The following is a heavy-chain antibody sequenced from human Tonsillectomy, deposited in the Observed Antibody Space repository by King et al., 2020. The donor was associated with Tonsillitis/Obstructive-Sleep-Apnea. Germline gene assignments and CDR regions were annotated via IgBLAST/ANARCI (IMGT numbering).Heavy chain of an antibody. D-gene: IGHD2-8*01. CDR2: ISYDGSNK. J-gene: IGHJ1*01. V-gene: IGHV3-30*01. CDR3: AGDRAPHWINGVCYDFRH. CDR1: GFTFSTYA. Sequence: VQLVESGGGVVQPGRSLRLSCAASGFTFSTYAMHWVRQAPGKGLEWVAAISYDGSNKYYADSVKGRFTISRDNSKNTLYLQMNSLRAEDTAVYYCAGDRAPHWINGVCYDFRHWGQGTLVSVSS.